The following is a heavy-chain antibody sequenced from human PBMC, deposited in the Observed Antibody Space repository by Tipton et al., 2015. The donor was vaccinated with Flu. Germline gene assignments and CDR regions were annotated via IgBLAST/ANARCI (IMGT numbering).Heavy chain of an antibody. CDR2: IYTSGST. Sequence: TLSLTCTVSGDSISSYYWSWIRQPAGKGLEWIGRIYTSGSTNYNASLKSRVTISVDTSKNQFSLKLSSVTAADTAVYYCARGDCSSTSCLDYWGQGTLVTVSS. CDR3: ARGDCSSTSCLDY. V-gene: IGHV4-4*07. D-gene: IGHD2-2*01. CDR1: GDSISSYY. J-gene: IGHJ4*02.